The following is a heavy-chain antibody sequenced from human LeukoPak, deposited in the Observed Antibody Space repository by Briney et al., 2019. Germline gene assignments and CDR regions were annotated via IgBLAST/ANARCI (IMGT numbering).Heavy chain of an antibody. J-gene: IGHJ4*02. CDR1: GYTFTSYG. Sequence: GASVKVSCKASGYTFTSYGISWVRQAPGQGLEWMGWISAYNGNTNYAQKLQGRVTMTTDTSTSTAYMELRSLRSDDTAVYYCARDRRSGYCSSTSCYLYDYWGQGTLATVSS. D-gene: IGHD2-2*01. CDR3: ARDRRSGYCSSTSCYLYDY. CDR2: ISAYNGNT. V-gene: IGHV1-18*01.